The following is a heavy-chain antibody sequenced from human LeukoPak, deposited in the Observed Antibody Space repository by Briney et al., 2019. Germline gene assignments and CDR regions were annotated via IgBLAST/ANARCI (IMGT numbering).Heavy chain of an antibody. D-gene: IGHD3-22*01. CDR3: ASYTYYYDSSGYYYVPY. J-gene: IGHJ4*02. V-gene: IGHV3-48*03. Sequence: GGSLRLSCAASGFTFSSYEMNWVRQAPGKGREWVSYISSSGSTIYYADSVKGRFTISRDNAKNSLYLQMNSLRAEDTAVYYCASYTYYYDSSGYYYVPYWGQGTLVTVSS. CDR1: GFTFSSYE. CDR2: ISSSGSTI.